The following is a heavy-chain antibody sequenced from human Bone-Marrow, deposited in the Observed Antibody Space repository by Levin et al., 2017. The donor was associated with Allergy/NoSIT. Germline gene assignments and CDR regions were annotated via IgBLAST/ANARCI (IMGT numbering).Heavy chain of an antibody. Sequence: GSLRLSCAVSNGSINSPNWWSWVRQPPGKGLEWIGEIYHTGSTNYNPSLKSRVSISVDKSKNQFSLKLSFVVAADTAVYYCATYCGGGSCYSDSVGGRFRKDALDMWGQGTMVTVSS. CDR2: IYHTGST. CDR1: NGSINSPNW. D-gene: IGHD2-15*01. CDR3: ATYCGGGSCYSDSVGGRFRKDALDM. J-gene: IGHJ3*02. V-gene: IGHV4-4*02.